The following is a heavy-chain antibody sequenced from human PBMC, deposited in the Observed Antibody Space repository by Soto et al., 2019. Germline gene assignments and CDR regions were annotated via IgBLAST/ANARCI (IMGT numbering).Heavy chain of an antibody. V-gene: IGHV3-33*01. J-gene: IGHJ4*02. CDR3: ARDQCRGGSCFYFDY. CDR2: IXYDGSXK. Sequence: QVQLVESGGGVVQPGRSLRLSCAASGFTFSSYGMHWVRQAPGKGLXXXXVIXYDGSXKYYADSVKGRFTISRDNSKNTLYLQMNSLRAEDTAVYYCARDQCRGGSCFYFDYWGQGTLVTVSS. D-gene: IGHD2-15*01. CDR1: GFTFSSYG.